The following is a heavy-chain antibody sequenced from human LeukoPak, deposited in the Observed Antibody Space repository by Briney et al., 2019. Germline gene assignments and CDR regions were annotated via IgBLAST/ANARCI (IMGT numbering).Heavy chain of an antibody. J-gene: IGHJ2*01. CDR2: FCTSGIS. V-gene: IGHV4-4*07. Sequence: SETLSLTCAVSGDSIITDCWTWIRQPAGKGLEWIGRFCTSGISNYNPSLESRVTMSLDTSKKLFSLNLTSLNAADTAVYYCARDALGMSGVWYFDLWGRGTPVTVSS. CDR3: ARDALGMSGVWYFDL. CDR1: GDSIITDC. D-gene: IGHD7-27*01.